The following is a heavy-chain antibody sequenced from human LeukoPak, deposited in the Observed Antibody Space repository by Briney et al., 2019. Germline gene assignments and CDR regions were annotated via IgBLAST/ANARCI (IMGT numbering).Heavy chain of an antibody. V-gene: IGHV3-49*04. CDR3: TRLMSGSGTGYYFDY. CDR1: GFIFADYS. J-gene: IGHJ4*02. D-gene: IGHD3-10*01. Sequence: GGSLRLSCTASGFIFADYSMSWVHQAPGKGLEWLSLIRRKASGETTEYAASVKGRFTISRDDSKSIAYLQMNSLKTEDAAIYYCTRLMSGSGTGYYFDYWGQGTLVTVSS. CDR2: IRRKASGETT.